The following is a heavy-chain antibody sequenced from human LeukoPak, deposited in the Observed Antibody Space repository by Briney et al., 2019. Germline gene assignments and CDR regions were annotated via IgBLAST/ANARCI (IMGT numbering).Heavy chain of an antibody. CDR3: ARDPRRLTPDCTSTSCYENYFDP. V-gene: IGHV4-38-2*02. Sequence: SETLSLTCAVSGYSINNGYQWAWIRQSPGRGLEWIGSIDHNGGAHYNPSLRSRVVISVDTSNNQFSLRLSSVTVADTAVYYCARDPRRLTPDCTSTSCYENYFDPWGRGTLVTVSS. CDR2: IDHNGGA. J-gene: IGHJ5*02. CDR1: GYSINNGYQ. D-gene: IGHD2-2*01.